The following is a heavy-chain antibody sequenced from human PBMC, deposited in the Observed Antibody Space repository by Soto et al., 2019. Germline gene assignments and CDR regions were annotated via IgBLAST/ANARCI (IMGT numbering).Heavy chain of an antibody. CDR1: GGSISSGDYY. CDR2: IYYSGST. V-gene: IGHV4-30-4*01. J-gene: IGHJ5*02. CDR3: ARGDIVVVPAGGYWFDP. Sequence: SETLSLTCTVSGGSISSGDYYWSWIRQPPGKGLEWIGYIYYSGSTYYNPSLKSRVTIPVDTSKNQFSLKLSSVTAADTAVYYCARGDIVVVPAGGYWFDPWGQGTLVTVSS. D-gene: IGHD2-2*01.